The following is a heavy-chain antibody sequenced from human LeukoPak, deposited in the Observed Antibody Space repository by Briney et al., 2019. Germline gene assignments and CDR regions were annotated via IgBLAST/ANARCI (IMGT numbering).Heavy chain of an antibody. D-gene: IGHD6-13*01. V-gene: IGHV1-18*01. Sequence: GASVKVSCKASGYTFTSYGISWVRQAPGQGLEWMGWISVYNGNTNHAQNLQGRVSLTTDTSTSTAYMALTSLRSDDTAVYYCARDGGAAAGRGFHYWGQGTLVTVSS. CDR2: ISVYNGNT. CDR1: GYTFTSYG. J-gene: IGHJ4*02. CDR3: ARDGGAAAGRGFHY.